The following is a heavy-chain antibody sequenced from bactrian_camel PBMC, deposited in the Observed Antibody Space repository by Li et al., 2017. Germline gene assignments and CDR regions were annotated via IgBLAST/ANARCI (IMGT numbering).Heavy chain of an antibody. CDR1: GFTDSVYY. V-gene: IGHV3-2*01. D-gene: IGHD6*01. CDR2: IYSDGRVT. Sequence: LVESGGGLVQPGGSLRLSCAASGFTDSVYYMSWVRQAPGKGLEWVSSIYSDGRVTYYADSGKGRFTISSDNAKNTVYLQMNSLKSEDTALYYCATDYGGIFGYWGQGTQVTVS. J-gene: IGHJ6*01. CDR3: ATDYGGIFGY.